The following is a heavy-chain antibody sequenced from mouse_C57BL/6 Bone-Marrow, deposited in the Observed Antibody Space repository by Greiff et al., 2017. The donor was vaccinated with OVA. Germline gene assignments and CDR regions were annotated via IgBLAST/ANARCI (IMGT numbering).Heavy chain of an antibody. CDR2: IHPNSGST. V-gene: IGHV1-64*01. J-gene: IGHJ4*01. Sequence: QVQLQQSGAELVKPGASVKLSCKASGYTFTSYWMHWVKQRPGQGLEWIGMIHPNSGSTNYNEKFKSKATLTVDKSSSTAYMQLSSLTSEDSAVYYCARERVVAKEYYYAMDYWGQGTSVTVSS. D-gene: IGHD1-1*01. CDR1: GYTFTSYW. CDR3: ARERVVAKEYYYAMDY.